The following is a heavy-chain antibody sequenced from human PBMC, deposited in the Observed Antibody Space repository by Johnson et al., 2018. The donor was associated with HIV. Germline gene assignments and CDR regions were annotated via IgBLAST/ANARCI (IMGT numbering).Heavy chain of an antibody. J-gene: IGHJ3*02. CDR2: IKQDGSEQ. Sequence: VQLVESGGGLVQPGGSLRLSCAASGFTFSSYWMSWVRQAPGKGLEWVANIKQDGSEQYYVDSVKGRFTRSRDNDKKSLYLQMNRRRAEDTAVYYCARGRDSTGDGGAFDIWGQGIMVTISS. D-gene: IGHD7-27*01. CDR3: ARGRDSTGDGGAFDI. V-gene: IGHV3-7*01. CDR1: GFTFSSYW.